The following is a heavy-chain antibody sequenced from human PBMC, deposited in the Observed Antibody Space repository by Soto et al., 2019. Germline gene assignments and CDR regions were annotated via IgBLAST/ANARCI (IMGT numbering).Heavy chain of an antibody. CDR2: IYHSGSN. V-gene: IGHV4-39*01. CDR1: GGSMNSRTYY. J-gene: IGHJ5*02. D-gene: IGHD3-22*01. CDR3: ARYSSGYSNWFDP. Sequence: SETLSLTCTVSGGSMNSRTYYWAWIRQPPGKGLERIGSIYHSGSNYHNPSLQSRVIISVDTSNSRFSPKLNSVTAADTAMYYCARYSSGYSNWFDPWGQGTLVTVSS.